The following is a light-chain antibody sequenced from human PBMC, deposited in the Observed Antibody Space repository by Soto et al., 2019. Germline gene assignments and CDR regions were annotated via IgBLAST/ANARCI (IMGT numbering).Light chain of an antibody. Sequence: EIVLTQSPATLSLSPGERATLSCRASQSVSSYLAWYHQKPGQAPRLLIYDASNRATGIPARFSGSGSGTDFTLTISSLETEDFAVYYCQQRSNWRLTFGGGTKVEIK. J-gene: IGKJ4*01. CDR1: QSVSSY. V-gene: IGKV3-11*01. CDR3: QQRSNWRLT. CDR2: DAS.